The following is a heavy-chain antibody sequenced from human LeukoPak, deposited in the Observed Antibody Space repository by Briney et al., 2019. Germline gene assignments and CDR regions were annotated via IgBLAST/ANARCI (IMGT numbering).Heavy chain of an antibody. V-gene: IGHV1-69*01. CDR2: IIPIFGTA. D-gene: IGHD6-13*01. Sequence: GASVKVSCKASGGTFSGYAISWVRQAPGQGLEWMGGIIPIFGTANYAQKFQGRVTITADEATSTVYMELGSLRSEDTAVYYCARETEGSQQLVPSYWGQGTLVTVSS. J-gene: IGHJ4*02. CDR3: ARETEGSQQLVPSY. CDR1: GGTFSGYA.